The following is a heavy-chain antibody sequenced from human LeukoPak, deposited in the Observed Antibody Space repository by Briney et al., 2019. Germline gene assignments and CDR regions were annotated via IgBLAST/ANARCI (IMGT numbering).Heavy chain of an antibody. CDR2: INPNSRGT. V-gene: IGHV1-2*02. D-gene: IGHD6-6*01. CDR1: GYTFTGYY. Sequence: ASVNVSCKASGYTFTGYYMHWVRQAPGQGLEWMGWINPNSRGTNYAQKFQGRVTMPRDTSISTAYMELSRLRSDDTAVYYCASERPAARNWFDPWGQGTLVTVSS. CDR3: ASERPAARNWFDP. J-gene: IGHJ5*02.